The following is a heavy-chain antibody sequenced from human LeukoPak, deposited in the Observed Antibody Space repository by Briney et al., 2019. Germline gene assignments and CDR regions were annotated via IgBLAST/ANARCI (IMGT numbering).Heavy chain of an antibody. CDR1: GYTFTGYY. V-gene: IGHV1-2*02. CDR2: INPNSGGT. J-gene: IGHJ4*02. Sequence: ASVKVSCKASGYTFTGYYMHWVRQAPGQGLEWMGWINPNSGGTNYAQKFQGRVTMTRDTSISTAYMELSRLRSDDTAMYYCARVETVTIFGVVIPPSRDYWGQGTLVTVSS. D-gene: IGHD3-3*01. CDR3: ARVETVTIFGVVIPPSRDY.